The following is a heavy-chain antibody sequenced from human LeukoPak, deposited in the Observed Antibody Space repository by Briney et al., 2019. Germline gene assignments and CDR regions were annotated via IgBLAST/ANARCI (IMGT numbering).Heavy chain of an antibody. J-gene: IGHJ5*02. V-gene: IGHV1-18*01. D-gene: IGHD6-13*01. CDR1: GSTFTSYG. CDR3: ARGGDSSSWYNWFDP. Sequence: ASVKVSCKASGSTFTSYGISWVRQAPGQGLEWMGWISAYNGNTNYAQTLQGRVTMTTDTYTSTAYMELRSLRSDDTAVYYCARGGDSSSWYNWFDPWGQGTLVTVSS. CDR2: ISAYNGNT.